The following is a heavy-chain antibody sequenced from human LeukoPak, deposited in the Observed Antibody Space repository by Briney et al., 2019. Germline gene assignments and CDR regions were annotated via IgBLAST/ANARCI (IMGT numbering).Heavy chain of an antibody. D-gene: IGHD2-2*01. J-gene: IGHJ6*02. CDR1: GFTFSDYY. Sequence: GGSLRLSCAASGFTFSDYYMSWIRQAPGKGLEWVSYISSSGTTISYTDSVKGRFTISRDNAKNSLYLQMSSLRAEDTAVYYCARDVGVPAANSDGMDVWGQGTTVTVSS. CDR3: ARDVGVPAANSDGMDV. CDR2: ISSSGTTI. V-gene: IGHV3-11*04.